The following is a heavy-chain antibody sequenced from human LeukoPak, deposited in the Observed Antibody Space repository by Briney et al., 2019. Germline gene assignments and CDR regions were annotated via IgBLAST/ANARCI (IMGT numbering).Heavy chain of an antibody. CDR1: GGSISSSGYY. Sequence: PSETLSLTCSVSGGSISSSGYYWGWIRQPPEKGLEWIGSIYYSGSTYYNPSLKSRVTISVDTSKNQFSLKLSSVTAADTAVYYCARHPKKNGIVGATIYDWGQGTLVTVSS. D-gene: IGHD1-26*01. J-gene: IGHJ4*02. CDR3: ARHPKKNGIVGATIYD. V-gene: IGHV4-39*01. CDR2: IYYSGST.